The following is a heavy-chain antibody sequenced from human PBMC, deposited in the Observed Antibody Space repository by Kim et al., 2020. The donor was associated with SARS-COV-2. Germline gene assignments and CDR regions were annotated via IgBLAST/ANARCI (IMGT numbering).Heavy chain of an antibody. CDR3: AKAYCSSTNCYIVY. CDR2: ISWNSGSI. D-gene: IGHD2-2*02. Sequence: GGSLRLSCAASGFTFGDYAMHWVRQAPGKGLEWVSGISWNSGSIAYADSVKGRFTISRDNAKKSLYLQVNSLRAEDTALYYCAKAYCSSTNCYIVYWGQGTLVTVHS. J-gene: IGHJ4*02. V-gene: IGHV3-9*01. CDR1: GFTFGDYA.